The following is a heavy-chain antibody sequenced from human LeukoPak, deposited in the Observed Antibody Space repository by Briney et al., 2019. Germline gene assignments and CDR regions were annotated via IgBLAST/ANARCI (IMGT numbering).Heavy chain of an antibody. CDR3: AKDPKSCTGGSCYPKSYFDS. J-gene: IGHJ4*02. CDR2: IWNDGSIK. Sequence: PGGCLGLSCVASGFTFDTYGMHWVRQAPGKGLEWVALIWNDGSIKYHADSVKGRFTISRDNSKNTLYLQVNSLRAEDTAVYYCAKDPKSCTGGSCYPKSYFDSWGQGSLVTVSS. CDR1: GFTFDTYG. V-gene: IGHV3-33*06. D-gene: IGHD2-15*01.